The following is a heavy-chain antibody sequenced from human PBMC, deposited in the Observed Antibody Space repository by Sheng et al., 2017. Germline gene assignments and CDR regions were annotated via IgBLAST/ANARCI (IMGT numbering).Heavy chain of an antibody. CDR1: GGSISSSSYY. CDR3: ARESGINDFWSGHNWFDP. J-gene: IGHJ5*02. D-gene: IGHD3-3*01. V-gene: IGHV4-39*07. Sequence: QLQLQESGPGLVKPSETLSLTCTVSGGSISSSSYYWGWIRQPPGKGLEWIGSIYYSGSTYYNPSLKSRVTISVDTSKNQFSLKLSSVTAADTAVYYCARESGINDFWSGHNWFDPWGQGTLVTV. CDR2: IYYSGST.